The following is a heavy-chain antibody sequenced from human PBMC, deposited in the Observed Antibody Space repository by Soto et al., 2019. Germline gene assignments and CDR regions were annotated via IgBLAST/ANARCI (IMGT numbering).Heavy chain of an antibody. Sequence: GASVKVSCKASGGTFSSYAISWVRQAPGQGLEWMGGIIPIFGTANYAQKFQGRVTITADKSTSTAYMELSSLRSEDTAVYYCVILTGTTDNWFDPWGQGTLVTVSS. V-gene: IGHV1-69*06. CDR3: VILTGTTDNWFDP. CDR2: IIPIFGTA. D-gene: IGHD1-20*01. J-gene: IGHJ5*02. CDR1: GGTFSSYA.